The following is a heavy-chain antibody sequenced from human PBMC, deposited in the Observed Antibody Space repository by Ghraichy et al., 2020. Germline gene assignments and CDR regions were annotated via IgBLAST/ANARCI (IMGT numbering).Heavy chain of an antibody. CDR1: GFIFDDHG. CDR2: ISWNGDVT. D-gene: IGHD1-26*01. J-gene: IGHJ5*02. Sequence: GGSLRLSCEPSGFIFDDHGMSWVRQAPGKGLEWVSGISWNGDVTGYADSVKGRFTISRDNAKNSLYLQMNSLRAEDTALYHCARGPRSRGGNYISNWFDPWGQGTLVIVSS. V-gene: IGHV3-20*01. CDR3: ARGPRSRGGNYISNWFDP.